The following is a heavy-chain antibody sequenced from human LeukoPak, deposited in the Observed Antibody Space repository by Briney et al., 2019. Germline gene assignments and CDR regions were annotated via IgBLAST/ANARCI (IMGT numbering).Heavy chain of an antibody. D-gene: IGHD5-12*01. V-gene: IGHV4-59*12. J-gene: IGHJ1*01. CDR1: GGSISSYY. CDR2: IYYSGST. Sequence: PSETLPLTCTVSGGSISSYYWSWIRQPPGKGLEWIGYIYYSGSTNYNPSLKSRVTISVDTSKNQFSLKLSSVTAADTAVYYCAREIYSRVATFNRYFQHWGQGTLVTVSS. CDR3: AREIYSRVATFNRYFQH.